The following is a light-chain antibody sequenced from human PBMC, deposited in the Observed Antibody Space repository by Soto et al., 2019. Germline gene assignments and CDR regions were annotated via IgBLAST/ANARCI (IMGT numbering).Light chain of an antibody. V-gene: IGKV1-6*01. CDR2: AAS. J-gene: IGKJ1*01. CDR3: QQYSIWRT. Sequence: ASQMTQSPSSLSASVGDRVTITCRASQGIRNDLGWYQQKPGKAPKLLIYAASSLQSGVPSRFSGSGSGTDFTLTISSLQSEDFAVYYCQQYSIWRTFGQGTKVDIK. CDR1: QGIRND.